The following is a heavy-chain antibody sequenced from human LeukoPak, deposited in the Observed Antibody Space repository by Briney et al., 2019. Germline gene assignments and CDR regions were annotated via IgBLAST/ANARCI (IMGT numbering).Heavy chain of an antibody. V-gene: IGHV4-59*08. CDR3: ARRAADDAFDI. Sequence: SETLSLICTASGGFINSYYWSWIRQPPGKGLEWIGYIYYSGSTNYNPSLTSRVTISVDRTKNQFSLKLRSVTAADTAVYYCARRAADDAFDIWGQGTMVTVSS. CDR2: IYYSGST. CDR1: GGFINSYY. J-gene: IGHJ3*02.